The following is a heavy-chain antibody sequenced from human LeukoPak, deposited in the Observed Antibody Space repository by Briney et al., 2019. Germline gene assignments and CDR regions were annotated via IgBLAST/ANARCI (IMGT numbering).Heavy chain of an antibody. Sequence: ASVKVSCKASGYTFTSYDINLVRQATGQGLEWMGWMNPNSGNTGYAQKFQGRVTMTRNTSISTAYMELSSLRSEDTAVYYCARGRGSHVLRYFDWGYGMDVWGQGTTVTVSS. J-gene: IGHJ6*02. CDR2: MNPNSGNT. CDR3: ARGRGSHVLRYFDWGYGMDV. CDR1: GYTFTSYD. V-gene: IGHV1-8*01. D-gene: IGHD3-9*01.